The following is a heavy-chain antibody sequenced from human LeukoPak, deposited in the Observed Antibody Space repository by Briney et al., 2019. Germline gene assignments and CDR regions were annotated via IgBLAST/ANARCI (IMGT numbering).Heavy chain of an antibody. CDR1: GFTFSSYG. D-gene: IGHD3-10*01. Sequence: GGSLRLSCAASGFTFSSYGMNWVRQAPGKGLEWVSSISSSSSYIYYADSVKGRFTISRDNAKNSLYLQMNSLRAEDMALYYCAKGSYGSGSYPDYWGQGTLVTVSP. V-gene: IGHV3-21*04. CDR2: ISSSSSYI. CDR3: AKGSYGSGSYPDY. J-gene: IGHJ4*02.